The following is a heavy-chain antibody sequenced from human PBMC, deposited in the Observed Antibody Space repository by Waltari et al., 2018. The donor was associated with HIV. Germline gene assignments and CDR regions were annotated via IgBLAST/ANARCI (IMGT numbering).Heavy chain of an antibody. CDR1: GLAYKHVA. J-gene: IGHJ6*02. Sequence: QVQLVESGGGVVQPGGSLRLSCAASGLAYKHVAMHWVRQAPGKVLELVAVISYDGDQYYADSVKGRFTISRDNSKKSLFLQMSSLRPEDSAVYYCAKVAGRSGSYSHYYYGMDVWGQGTTVTVS. V-gene: IGHV3-30*18. CDR3: AKVAGRSGSYSHYYYGMDV. D-gene: IGHD1-26*01. CDR2: ISYDGDQ.